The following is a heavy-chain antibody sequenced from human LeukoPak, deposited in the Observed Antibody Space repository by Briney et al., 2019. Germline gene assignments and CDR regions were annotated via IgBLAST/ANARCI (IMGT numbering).Heavy chain of an antibody. J-gene: IGHJ4*02. CDR1: GYTFISYQ. CDR3: ARNSGSYLSPTFDY. Sequence: GASVKVSCKASGYTFISYQMHWVRQAPGQGLEWMGRIIPILGIANYAQKFQSRVTITADKSTSTAYMELSSLRSEDTAVYYCARNSGSYLSPTFDYWGQGTLVTVSS. V-gene: IGHV1-69*02. D-gene: IGHD1-26*01. CDR2: IIPILGIA.